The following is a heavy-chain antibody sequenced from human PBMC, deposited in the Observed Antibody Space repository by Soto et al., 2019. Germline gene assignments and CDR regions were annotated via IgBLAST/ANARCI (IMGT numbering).Heavy chain of an antibody. J-gene: IGHJ6*03. V-gene: IGHV5-51*01. CDR1: GYSFTNYL. CDR3: ARLTDYIWGSYRRPYYYMDV. D-gene: IGHD3-16*02. Sequence: GESLKISCKGSGYSFTNYLIGGGGQMPRKSPEGMGIIYPGDSDTRYSPSFQGQVTISADKSISTAYLQWSSLKASDTAMYYCARLTDYIWGSYRRPYYYMDVWGKGTTVTVSS. CDR2: IYPGDSDT.